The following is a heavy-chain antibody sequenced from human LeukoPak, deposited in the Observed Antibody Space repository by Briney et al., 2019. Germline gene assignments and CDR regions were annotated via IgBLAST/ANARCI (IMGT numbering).Heavy chain of an antibody. CDR1: GFTFSSYA. V-gene: IGHV3-23*01. Sequence: GGSLKLSCAASGFTFSSYAITWFRQAPGKGLEWVSGISGSGGSIYYADSVKGRFTISRDNSKNTLYLQMNSLRAEDTALYYCAKLRGPTSGAPDYWGQGTLVTVSS. D-gene: IGHD1-1*01. CDR3: AKLRGPTSGAPDY. CDR2: ISGSGGSI. J-gene: IGHJ4*02.